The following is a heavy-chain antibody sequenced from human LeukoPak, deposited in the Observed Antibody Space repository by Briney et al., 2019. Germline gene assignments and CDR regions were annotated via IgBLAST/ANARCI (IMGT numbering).Heavy chain of an antibody. J-gene: IGHJ4*02. D-gene: IGHD1-26*01. V-gene: IGHV3-66*01. CDR3: ARDLYSGSYYGDY. CDR1: GFTVSYNY. Sequence: PGGSLRLSCAASGFTVSYNYMSWVRQAPGKGLEWVSIIYSGGSTYYADSVKGRFTISRDNSKNTLYLQMNSLRAEDTAVYYCARDLYSGSYYGDYWGRGTLVTVSS. CDR2: IYSGGST.